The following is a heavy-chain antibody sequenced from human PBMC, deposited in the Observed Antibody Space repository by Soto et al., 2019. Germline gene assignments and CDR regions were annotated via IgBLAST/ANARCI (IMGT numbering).Heavy chain of an antibody. J-gene: IGHJ4*02. CDR1: GFTFSTYW. Sequence: EVQLVESGGDLVQPGGSLRLSCAASGFTFSTYWLGWVRQAPGKGLEWVANINQDGSEKYYVDSVKGRFTISRDNAKNSLYLQMNSLTAEDTAVYYCTRNEVLGGQGTLVTVSS. V-gene: IGHV3-7*05. CDR2: INQDGSEK. D-gene: IGHD1-1*01. CDR3: TRNEVL.